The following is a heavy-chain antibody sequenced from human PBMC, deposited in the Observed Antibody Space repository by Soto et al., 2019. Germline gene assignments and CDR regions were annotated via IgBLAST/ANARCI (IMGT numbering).Heavy chain of an antibody. J-gene: IGHJ6*03. Sequence: GGSLRLSCAASGFTFRSYWMHWVRQAPGKGLVWVSRINSDGSSTNCADSVKGRFTISRDNAKNTLYLQMNSLRAEDTAVYYWAFKHSSSWAYYYYYMDVWGKGTTVTVSS. CDR3: AFKHSSSWAYYYYYMDV. CDR2: INSDGSST. CDR1: GFTFRSYW. V-gene: IGHV3-74*01. D-gene: IGHD6-13*01.